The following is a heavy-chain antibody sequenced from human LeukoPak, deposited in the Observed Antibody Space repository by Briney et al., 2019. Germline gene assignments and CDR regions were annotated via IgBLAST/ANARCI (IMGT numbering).Heavy chain of an antibody. CDR1: GFTFSAFW. CDR2: INQDGSDT. Sequence: GGSLRLSCAASGFTFSAFWMTWVRQAPGKGLECVANINQDGSDTDYVDSVKGRFTISRDNAKNSLYPQMNSLRAEDTAVYYCARDSYDVGYYFEYWGQGTLVTVSS. V-gene: IGHV3-7*01. CDR3: ARDSYDVGYYFEY. D-gene: IGHD3-16*01. J-gene: IGHJ4*02.